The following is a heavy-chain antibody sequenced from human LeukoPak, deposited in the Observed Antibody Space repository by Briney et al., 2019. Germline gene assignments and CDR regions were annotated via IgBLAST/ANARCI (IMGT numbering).Heavy chain of an antibody. CDR3: ARGGVDYRDYTFDP. J-gene: IGHJ5*02. V-gene: IGHV4-59*01. D-gene: IGHD4-17*01. CDR2: IYYSGST. Sequence: SETLSLTCTVSGGSISSYYWSWIRQPPGKGLEWIGYIYYSGSTNYNPSLRSRVTISVDTSKNQFSLKLNSVTAADTAVYYCARGGVDYRDYTFDPWGQGTLVTVSS. CDR1: GGSISSYY.